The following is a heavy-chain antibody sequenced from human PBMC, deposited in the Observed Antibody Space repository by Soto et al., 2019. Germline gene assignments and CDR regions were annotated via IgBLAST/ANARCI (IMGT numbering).Heavy chain of an antibody. CDR2: ISSSRSYI. D-gene: IGHD3-10*01. CDR1: GFTFSSYS. Sequence: EVQLVESGGGLVKPGGSLRLSCAASGFTFSSYSMNWVRQAPGKGLEWVSSISSSRSYIYYADSVRGRFTISRDDAKNSLYRQMISRRAEDTAVYYCARDPAMVRGENWYFDLWGRGTLVTVSS. CDR3: ARDPAMVRGENWYFDL. J-gene: IGHJ2*01. V-gene: IGHV3-21*01.